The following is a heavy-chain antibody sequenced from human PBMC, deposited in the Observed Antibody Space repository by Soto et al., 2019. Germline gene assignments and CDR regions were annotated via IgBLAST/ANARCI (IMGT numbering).Heavy chain of an antibody. CDR3: ARQSVTGSFFDY. CDR1: GYTFTSYW. Sequence: GESLKISCKGFGYTFTSYWIGWVRQMPGKGLEWMGIIYPADSDTRYSPSFQGQVTISADKSISTAYLHWSSLKASDTALYFCARQSVTGSFFDYWAQGSLVTV. CDR2: IYPADSDT. J-gene: IGHJ4*02. D-gene: IGHD1-26*01. V-gene: IGHV5-51*01.